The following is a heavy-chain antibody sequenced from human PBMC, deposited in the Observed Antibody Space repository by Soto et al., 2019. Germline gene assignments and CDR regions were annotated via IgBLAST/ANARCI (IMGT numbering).Heavy chain of an antibody. D-gene: IGHD2-21*02. CDR3: ARDHLRLPPNDFFSGSVD. J-gene: IGHJ6*02. V-gene: IGHV3-7*03. CDR1: GFTFSMYS. CDR2: IPQDGVDG. Sequence: GGSLRLSCEVSGFTFSMYSMSWVRQSPGKGLEWVAKIPQDGVDGHYADSVKGRCTISRDNGKTSLYLQLNNLRAEDAAVYYCARDHLRLPPNDFFSGSVDWGRGATVAASS.